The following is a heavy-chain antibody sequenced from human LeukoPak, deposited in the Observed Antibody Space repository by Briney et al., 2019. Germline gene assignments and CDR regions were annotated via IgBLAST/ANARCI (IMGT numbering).Heavy chain of an antibody. Sequence: SETLSLTCTVSGGSISSYYWSWIRPPPGKGLEWIGYIYYSGSTNYNPSLKSRVTVSLDTSKNQFSLKLSSVTAADTAVFYCARRRYNYGFDSWGQGTLVTVSS. CDR3: ARRRYNYGFDS. V-gene: IGHV4-59*01. J-gene: IGHJ4*02. CDR1: GGSISSYY. CDR2: IYYSGST. D-gene: IGHD5-18*01.